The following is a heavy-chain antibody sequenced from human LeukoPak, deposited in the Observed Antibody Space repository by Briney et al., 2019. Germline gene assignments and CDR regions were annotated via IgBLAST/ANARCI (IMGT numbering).Heavy chain of an antibody. V-gene: IGHV3-9*01. Sequence: GRSLRLSCAASGFTFDDYAMHWVRQAPGKGLEWVSGISWNSGSIGYADSVKGRFTISRDNAKNSLYLQMNSLRAEDTALYYCAKGTLYSSWYDYWGQGTLVTVSS. CDR2: ISWNSGSI. CDR1: GFTFDDYA. CDR3: AKGTLYSSWYDY. J-gene: IGHJ4*02. D-gene: IGHD6-13*01.